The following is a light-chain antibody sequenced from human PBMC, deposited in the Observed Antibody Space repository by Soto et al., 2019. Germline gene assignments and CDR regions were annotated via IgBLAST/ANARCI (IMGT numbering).Light chain of an antibody. Sequence: QLVLSQSPSASGTPGQRVTISCSGRSSNIGSNYVFWYQQLPGTAPKVLIYRNYQRPSGVPDRFSGSKSGSSASLAISGLRSEDEADYYCAAWDDRLRGWVFGGVTKLTVL. CDR2: RNY. J-gene: IGLJ3*02. CDR1: SSNIGSNY. V-gene: IGLV1-47*01. CDR3: AAWDDRLRGWV.